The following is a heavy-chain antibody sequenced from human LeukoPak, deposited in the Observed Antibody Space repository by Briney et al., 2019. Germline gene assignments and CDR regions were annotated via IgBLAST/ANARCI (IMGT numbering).Heavy chain of an antibody. CDR2: ISSSSSYI. Sequence: PGGSLSLSCAASGFTFSSYSMNWVRQAPGKGLEWVSSISSSSSYIYYADLVKGRFTISRDNAKNSLYLQMNSLRAEDTAVYYCARKSSPIDIWGQGTMVTVSS. CDR1: GFTFSSYS. CDR3: ARKSSPIDI. J-gene: IGHJ3*02. V-gene: IGHV3-21*01.